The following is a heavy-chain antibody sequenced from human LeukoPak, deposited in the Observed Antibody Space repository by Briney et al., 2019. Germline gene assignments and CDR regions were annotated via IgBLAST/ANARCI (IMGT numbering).Heavy chain of an antibody. CDR2: ISSSSSYI. D-gene: IGHD3-3*01. CDR1: GFTFSSYS. Sequence: GGSLRLSCAASGFTFSSYSMNWVRQAPGKGLEWVSSISSSSSYIYYADSVKGRSTISRDNAKNSLYLQMNSLRAEDTAVYYCARDFQGGFWSGSYGMDVWGQGTTVTVSS. V-gene: IGHV3-21*01. CDR3: ARDFQGGFWSGSYGMDV. J-gene: IGHJ6*02.